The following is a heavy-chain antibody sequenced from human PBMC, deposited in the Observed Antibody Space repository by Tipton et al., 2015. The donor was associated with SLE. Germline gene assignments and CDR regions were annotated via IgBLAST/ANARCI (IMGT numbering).Heavy chain of an antibody. CDR2: ISHSGST. V-gene: IGHV4-34*01. CDR1: GGSFSGYY. J-gene: IGHJ4*02. D-gene: IGHD5-12*01. CDR3: ARIRGSGYDYGGFDY. Sequence: TLSLTCAVYGGSFSGYYWRWIRQPPGKGLEWIGEISHSGSTNYNPSLKSRVTISVDTSKNQFSLKLSSVTAADTAVYYCARIRGSGYDYGGFDYWGQGTLVTVSS.